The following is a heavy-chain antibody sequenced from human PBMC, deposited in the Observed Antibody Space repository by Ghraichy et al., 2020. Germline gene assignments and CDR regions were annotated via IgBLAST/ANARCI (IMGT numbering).Heavy chain of an antibody. CDR1: GFTFSSYG. D-gene: IGHD2-2*01. J-gene: IGHJ6*02. CDR3: ARDIRFSSRGGMDV. CDR2: TWYDGSNK. Sequence: GESLNISCAASGFTFSSYGMHWVRQAPGKGLEWVAATWYDGSNKYHADSVKGRFSISRDNSKNTLYLQMNSLRAEDTAVYYCARDIRFSSRGGMDVWGQGTTVTVSS. V-gene: IGHV3-33*01.